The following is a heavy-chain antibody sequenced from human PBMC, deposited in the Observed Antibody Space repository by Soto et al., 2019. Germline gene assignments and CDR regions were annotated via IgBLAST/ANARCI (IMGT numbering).Heavy chain of an antibody. CDR3: TRGPRPISTGTGAY. CDR1: GFIFKMYW. J-gene: IGHJ4*02. CDR2: IYNDGTYS. D-gene: IGHD3-10*01. V-gene: IGHV3-74*01. Sequence: VGSLRLSCAASGFIFKMYWMHWVRQSPGKGLVWISRIYNDGTYSDYADSVRGRFTISRDNVNDTLYLQMNNLRAEDSGLYYCTRGPRPISTGTGAYWGQGTQVTVPS.